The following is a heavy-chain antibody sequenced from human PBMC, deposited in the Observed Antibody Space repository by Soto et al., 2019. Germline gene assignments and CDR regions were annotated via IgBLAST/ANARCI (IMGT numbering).Heavy chain of an antibody. CDR1: EGTFNSYA. V-gene: IGHV1-69*01. J-gene: IGHJ4*02. CDR3: ARGASRWYPYFFDS. Sequence: QAQVVQSGAEVRKPGSSVKLSCKASEGTFNSYAIAWVRQAPGQGLEWMGGIIPYYNTLNYAQKFQDRVTITADDSTNPVYMELSSPRSDDAAGYFCARGASRWYPYFFDSWAQGTLVTVSS. D-gene: IGHD6-13*01. CDR2: IIPYYNTL.